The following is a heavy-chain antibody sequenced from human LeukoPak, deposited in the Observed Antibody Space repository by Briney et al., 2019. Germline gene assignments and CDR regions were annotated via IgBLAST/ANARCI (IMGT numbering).Heavy chain of an antibody. CDR3: AKTTGAPTPYDY. J-gene: IGHJ4*02. V-gene: IGHV3-30*02. Sequence: GGSLRLSCAASGFTFSSYGMHWVRQAPGKGLEWVAFIRYDGSNKYYADSVKGRYTISRDNSKNTLYLQMNSLRAEDTAVYYCAKTTGAPTPYDYWGQGTLVTVSS. D-gene: IGHD1-1*01. CDR2: IRYDGSNK. CDR1: GFTFSSYG.